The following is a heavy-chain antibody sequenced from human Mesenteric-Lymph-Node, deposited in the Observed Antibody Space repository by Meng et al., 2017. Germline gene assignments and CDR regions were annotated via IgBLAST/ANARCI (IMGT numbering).Heavy chain of an antibody. CDR2: IYHSGST. Sequence: AHLQESGPGLVKPSGTLSLTCAVSGGSLSSRNWWSWVRQPPGKGLEWIGEIYHSGSTNYNPSLKSRVTISVDESKNQFSLRLSSVTAADTAVYYCARVGAYCGGDCYHPRWGQGTLVTVSS. J-gene: IGHJ4*02. D-gene: IGHD2-21*02. V-gene: IGHV4-4*02. CDR3: ARVGAYCGGDCYHPR. CDR1: GGSLSSRNW.